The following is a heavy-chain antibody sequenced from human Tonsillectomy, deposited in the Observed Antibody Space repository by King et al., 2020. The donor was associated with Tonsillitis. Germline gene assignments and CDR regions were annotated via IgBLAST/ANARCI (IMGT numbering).Heavy chain of an antibody. CDR1: GFTFSNAW. CDR3: TPDSPWIQPWSY. V-gene: IGHV3-15*01. J-gene: IGHJ4*02. Sequence: VQLVESGGGLVKPGGSLRLSCAASGFTFSNAWMSWVRQAPGKGLEWVGRIKSRTDGGTTDHAAPVKGRFTISRDDSKNTLFLQMNSLKTEDTAVYYCTPDSPWIQPWSYWGQGTLVTVSS. CDR2: IKSRTDGGTT. D-gene: IGHD5-18*01.